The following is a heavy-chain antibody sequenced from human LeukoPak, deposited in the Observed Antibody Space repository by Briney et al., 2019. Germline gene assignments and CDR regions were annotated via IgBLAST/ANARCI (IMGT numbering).Heavy chain of an antibody. J-gene: IGHJ5*02. CDR2: ISAYNGNT. CDR1: GYTFTSYG. D-gene: IGHD3-10*01. Sequence: ASVKVSCKASGYTFTSYGISWVRQAPGQGLEWMGWISAYNGNTNYAQKPQGRVTMTTDTSTSTAYMELRSLRSDDTAVYYCARAVYYGSGSYSHNWFDPWGQGTLVTVSS. CDR3: ARAVYYGSGSYSHNWFDP. V-gene: IGHV1-18*01.